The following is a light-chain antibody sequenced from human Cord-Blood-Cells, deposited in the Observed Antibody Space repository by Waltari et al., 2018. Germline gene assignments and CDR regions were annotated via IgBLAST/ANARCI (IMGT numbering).Light chain of an antibody. CDR2: EGS. V-gene: IGLV2-23*01. Sequence: QSALTQPASVSGSPGQSITISCTGTSSDVGSYNLVSWYQQRPGKAPKLMIYEGSKRPSGFYNRFSGSKSGNTASLTISGLQAEDEADYYCCSYAGSSTWVFGGGTKLTVL. J-gene: IGLJ3*02. CDR3: CSYAGSSTWV. CDR1: SSDVGSYNL.